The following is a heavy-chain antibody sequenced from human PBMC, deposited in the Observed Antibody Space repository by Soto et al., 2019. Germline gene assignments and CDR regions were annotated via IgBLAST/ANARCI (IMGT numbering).Heavy chain of an antibody. J-gene: IGHJ6*02. CDR2: IIPIFGTA. D-gene: IGHD4-17*01. Sequence: SVKVSCKASGGTFSSYAISWVRQAPGQGLEWMGGIIPIFGTANYAQKFQGRVTITADESTSTAYMELSSLRSEDTAVYYCARDIGDYVRGYYYGMDVWGQGTTVTVSS. V-gene: IGHV1-69*13. CDR1: GGTFSSYA. CDR3: ARDIGDYVRGYYYGMDV.